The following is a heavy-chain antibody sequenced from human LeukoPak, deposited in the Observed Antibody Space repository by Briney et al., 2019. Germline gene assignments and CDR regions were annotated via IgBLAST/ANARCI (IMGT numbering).Heavy chain of an antibody. Sequence: GGSLRLSCAASGFTVSSNYMSWIRQAPGKGLEWVSYISSSSSYTNYADSVKGRFTISRDNAKNSLYLQMNSLRAEDTAVYYCAREQRLSYWGQGTLVTVSS. J-gene: IGHJ4*02. V-gene: IGHV3-11*05. CDR2: ISSSSSYT. CDR3: AREQRLSY. CDR1: GFTVSSNY.